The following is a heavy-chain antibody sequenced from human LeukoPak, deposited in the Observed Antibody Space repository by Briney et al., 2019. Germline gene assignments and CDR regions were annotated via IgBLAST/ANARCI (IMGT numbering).Heavy chain of an antibody. CDR3: ARGLPVGATLGAFDI. D-gene: IGHD1-26*01. CDR2: IKKDGSEK. Sequence: PGGSLRLSCAASGFTFSSHRMSWVRQAPGKGLEWVANIKKDGSEKYYVDSVKGRFTISRDNAKNSLYLQMNSLRAEDTAVYYCARGLPVGATLGAFDIWGQGTMVTVSS. CDR1: GFTFSSHR. V-gene: IGHV3-7*01. J-gene: IGHJ3*02.